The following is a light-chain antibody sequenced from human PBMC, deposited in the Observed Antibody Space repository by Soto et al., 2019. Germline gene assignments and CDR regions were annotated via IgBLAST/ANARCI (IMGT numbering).Light chain of an antibody. CDR2: KAS. CDR1: QSISSW. J-gene: IGKJ1*01. Sequence: DIQMTQSPSTLSASVGDRVTITCRASQSISSWLAWYQQKPGKAPKLLVYKASSLETGVPSRFSGSGSGTEFTLTMSSLQADDFATYYCQQYKSYSFGQGTKVEIK. V-gene: IGKV1-5*03. CDR3: QQYKSYS.